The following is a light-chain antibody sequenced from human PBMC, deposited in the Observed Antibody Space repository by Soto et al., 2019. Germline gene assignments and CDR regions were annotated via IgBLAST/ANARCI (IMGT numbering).Light chain of an antibody. CDR3: QQYGSSGT. J-gene: IGKJ1*01. CDR2: GAS. V-gene: IGKV3-20*01. CDR1: QSVSSSY. Sequence: ETVLTQAPATLSLSPGESATLSCRASQSVSSSYLAVYQQNPGQAPRLLIYGASNRATGIPDRFRGSGSGTDFTLTISRLEPEDFAVYYCQQYGSSGTFGQGTKVDIK.